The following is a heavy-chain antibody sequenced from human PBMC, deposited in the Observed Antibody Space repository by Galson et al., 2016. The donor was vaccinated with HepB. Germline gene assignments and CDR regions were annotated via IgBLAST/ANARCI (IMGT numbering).Heavy chain of an antibody. J-gene: IGHJ6*02. CDR2: INQRGSL. Sequence: ETLSLTCAVYGRPLTGYWWSWIRQTPGKGLEWIGEINQRGSLNYNPSLTSRVIISQDTSKSQFSLNLRSVTAADSAIYYCARSGNGFLRGGRRYYNYGMDVWGPGTTVIVSS. V-gene: IGHV4-34*01. D-gene: IGHD3-16*01. CDR3: ARSGNGFLRGGRRYYNYGMDV. CDR1: GRPLTGYW.